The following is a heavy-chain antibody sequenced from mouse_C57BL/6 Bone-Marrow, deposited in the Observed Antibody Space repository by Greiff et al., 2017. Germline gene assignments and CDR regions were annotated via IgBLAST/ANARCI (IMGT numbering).Heavy chain of an antibody. D-gene: IGHD2-3*01. J-gene: IGHJ4*01. Sequence: QVQLQQPGAELVKPGASVKLSCKASGYTFTSYWMQWVKQRPGQGLEWIGEIVPSDSYTNYNQKFKGKATLTVDTSSSTAYMQLSSLTSEDSAVYYCARDGYYFYYAMDYGCQGTSVTVSA. CDR3: ARDGYYFYYAMDY. V-gene: IGHV1-50*01. CDR1: GYTFTSYW. CDR2: IVPSDSYT.